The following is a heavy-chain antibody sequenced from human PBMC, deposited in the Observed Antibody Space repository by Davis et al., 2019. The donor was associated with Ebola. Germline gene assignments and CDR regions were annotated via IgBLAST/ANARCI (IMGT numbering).Heavy chain of an antibody. J-gene: IGHJ5*02. CDR1: GFIVSSNY. D-gene: IGHD6-13*01. CDR3: ARGGSSWYAETNWFDP. CDR2: IYSDDST. V-gene: IGHV3-53*01. Sequence: GESLKISCAASGFIVSSNYMSWVRQAPGKGLEWVSVIYSDDSTYYADSVKGRFTISGDNSKNTLYLQMNSLRAEDTAVYYCARGGSSWYAETNWFDPWGQGSLVTVSS.